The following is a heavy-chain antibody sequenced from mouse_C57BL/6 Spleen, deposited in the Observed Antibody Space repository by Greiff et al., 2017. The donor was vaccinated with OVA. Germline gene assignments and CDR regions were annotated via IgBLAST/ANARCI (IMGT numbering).Heavy chain of an antibody. J-gene: IGHJ3*01. D-gene: IGHD2-5*01. CDR3: ADYSNYGGFAY. CDR2: IHPNSGST. V-gene: IGHV1-64*01. CDR1: GYTFTSYW. Sequence: QVQLQQPGAELVKPGASVKLSCKASGYTFTSYWVHWVKQRPGQGLEWIGMIHPNSGSTNYNEKFKSKATLTVDKSSSTAYMQLSSLTSEDSAVYYCADYSNYGGFAYWGQGTLVTVSA.